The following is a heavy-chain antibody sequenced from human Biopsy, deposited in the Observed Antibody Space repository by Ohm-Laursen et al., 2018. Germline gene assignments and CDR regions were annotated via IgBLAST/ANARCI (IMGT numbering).Heavy chain of an antibody. Sequence: SLRLSCAASGFTFRSYAMAWVRQAPGKGLEWVSVLSGSGGTTYYADSVKGRFTISRDNSKNTLYLQVNSLTAEDTAVYYCAKTFHGSSFLYDYWGQGTLVTVSS. CDR2: LSGSGGTT. J-gene: IGHJ4*02. V-gene: IGHV3-23*01. CDR1: GFTFRSYA. D-gene: IGHD2-15*01. CDR3: AKTFHGSSFLYDY.